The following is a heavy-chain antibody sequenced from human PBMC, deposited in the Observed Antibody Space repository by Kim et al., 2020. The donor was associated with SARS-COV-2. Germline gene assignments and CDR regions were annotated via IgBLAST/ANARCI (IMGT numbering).Heavy chain of an antibody. V-gene: IGHV4-34*01. D-gene: IGHD3-16*02. Sequence: SETLSLTCAVYGGSFSGYYWSWIRQPPGKGLEWIGEINHSGSTNYNPSLKSRVTISVDTSKNQFSLKLSSVTAADTAVYYCARGSYVWGSYRPPPDAFDIWGQGTMVTVSS. J-gene: IGHJ3*02. CDR2: INHSGST. CDR3: ARGSYVWGSYRPPPDAFDI. CDR1: GGSFSGYY.